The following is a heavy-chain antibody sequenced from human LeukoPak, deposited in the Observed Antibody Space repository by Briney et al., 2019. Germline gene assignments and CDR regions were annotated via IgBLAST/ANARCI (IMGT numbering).Heavy chain of an antibody. Sequence: ASETLSLTCTVSGGSISSSSWSWIRQPPGKGLEWIGYIYYSGTTNYNPSLKSRVTISVDTSKNQFSLKLSSVTAADTAVHYCARLRSTSWLLIDYWGQGALVTVSS. CDR2: IYYSGTT. CDR1: GGSISSSS. V-gene: IGHV4-59*08. D-gene: IGHD2-2*01. CDR3: ARLRSTSWLLIDY. J-gene: IGHJ4*02.